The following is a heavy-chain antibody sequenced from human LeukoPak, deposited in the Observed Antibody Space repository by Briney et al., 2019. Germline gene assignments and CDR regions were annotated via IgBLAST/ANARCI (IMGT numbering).Heavy chain of an antibody. V-gene: IGHV4-39*07. Sequence: PSETLSLTCTVSGGSISSSSYYWGWIRQPPGKGLEWIGSIYYSGSTYYNPSLKSRVTISVDTSKNQFSLKLSSVTAADTAVYYCARDRIAVTGRKYYYYMDVWGKGTTVTVSS. CDR1: GGSISSSSYY. J-gene: IGHJ6*03. CDR2: IYYSGST. CDR3: ARDRIAVTGRKYYYYMDV. D-gene: IGHD6-19*01.